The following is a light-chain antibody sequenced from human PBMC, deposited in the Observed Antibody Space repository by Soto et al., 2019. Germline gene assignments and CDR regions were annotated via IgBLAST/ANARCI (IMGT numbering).Light chain of an antibody. Sequence: IQMTQSPSSLSASVGDRVTITCRASQGISSYLNWYQQKPGKAPKLLIYAASSLQSGVPSRFSGSGSGTAFTLTISSLRPEDFATYYCQLSYSSPYTFGQGTNVDIK. CDR2: AAS. CDR1: QGISSY. J-gene: IGKJ2*01. CDR3: QLSYSSPYT. V-gene: IGKV1-39*01.